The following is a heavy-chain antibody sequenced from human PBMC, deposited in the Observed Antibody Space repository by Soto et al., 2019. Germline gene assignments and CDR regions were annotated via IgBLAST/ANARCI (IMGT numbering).Heavy chain of an antibody. J-gene: IGHJ4*02. V-gene: IGHV1-18*04. Sequence: ASVKVSCKTSGYTFSNYAISWVRQAPGQGLEWMGWVSPYNGNANYTEKFQGRVSMTTDTSTTTAYMELTSLTSDDTAIYYCARAISLPIEGAAYCGRGTLVTVS. D-gene: IGHD2-15*01. CDR2: VSPYNGNA. CDR3: ARAISLPIEGAAY. CDR1: GYTFSNYA.